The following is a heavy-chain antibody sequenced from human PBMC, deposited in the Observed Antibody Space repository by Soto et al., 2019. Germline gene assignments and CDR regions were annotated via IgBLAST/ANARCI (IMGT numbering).Heavy chain of an antibody. J-gene: IGHJ4*02. V-gene: IGHV4-34*01. CDR1: GGSFSGSY. Sequence: PSETLSLTCAVYGGSFSGSYWSWIRQPPGKGLEWIGEINHSGSTKYNPALKSRVAISVDTSKNHFSLKLSSVTAADTAVYYCARHTFYYDSRYFDYWGQGTLVTVSS. D-gene: IGHD3-22*01. CDR2: INHSGST. CDR3: ARHTFYYDSRYFDY.